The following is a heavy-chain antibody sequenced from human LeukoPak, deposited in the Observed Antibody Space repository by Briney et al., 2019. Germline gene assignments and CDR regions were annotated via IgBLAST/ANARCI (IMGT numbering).Heavy chain of an antibody. J-gene: IGHJ5*02. Sequence: GGSLRLSCAASGFTFSSYGMHWVRQAPGRGLEWVSVIYSGDTTFYADSVKDRFTISRDNSKNTVYLQMNNLRGEDTAMYYCVREFYGPRGQGTLVTVSS. CDR2: IYSGDTT. V-gene: IGHV3-66*01. D-gene: IGHD4-17*01. CDR3: VREFYGP. CDR1: GFTFSSYG.